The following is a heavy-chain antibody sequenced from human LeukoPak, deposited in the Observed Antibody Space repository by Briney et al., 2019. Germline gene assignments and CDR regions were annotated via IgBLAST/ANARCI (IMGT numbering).Heavy chain of an antibody. V-gene: IGHV3-23*01. CDR3: GKGETYYYDSSGPI. D-gene: IGHD3-22*01. J-gene: IGHJ4*02. Sequence: GGSLRLSCAPSGFTLSSDAMSWVGQAPGKGMGWGSASSGSGGSTYYANSVKGRFTISTDNSKNTLYLQMNSLGAAAAAVYYCGKGETYYYDSSGPIWGQGTLVTVSS. CDR2: SSGSGGST. CDR1: GFTLSSDA.